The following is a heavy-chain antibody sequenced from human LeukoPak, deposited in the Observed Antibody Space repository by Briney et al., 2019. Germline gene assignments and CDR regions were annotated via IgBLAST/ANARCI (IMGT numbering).Heavy chain of an antibody. CDR2: INHSGST. V-gene: IGHV4-34*01. Sequence: SETLSLTCAVYGGSFSDYFWTWIRQPPGKGLEWIGEINHSGSTNYNPSLKSRVTISVDTSKNQFSLKLSSVTAADTAVYYCARGSYYYTMVRGVIFSGFDYWGQGTLVTVSS. CDR1: GGSFSDYF. CDR3: ARGSYYYTMVRGVIFSGFDY. D-gene: IGHD3-10*01. J-gene: IGHJ4*02.